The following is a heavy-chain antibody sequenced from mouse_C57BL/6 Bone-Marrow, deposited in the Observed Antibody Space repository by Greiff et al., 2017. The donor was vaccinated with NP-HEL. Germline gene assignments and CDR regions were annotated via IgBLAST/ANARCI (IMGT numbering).Heavy chain of an antibody. CDR1: GYTFTSYW. CDR3: ARGYYDYDDAAWFAY. V-gene: IGHV1-7*01. J-gene: IGHJ3*01. Sequence: VQVVESGAELAKPGASVKLSCKASGYTFTSYWMHWVKQRPGQGLEWIGYINPSSGYTKYNQKFKDKATLTADKSSSTAYMQLSSLTYEDSAVYYCARGYYDYDDAAWFAYWGQGTLVTVSA. D-gene: IGHD2-4*01. CDR2: INPSSGYT.